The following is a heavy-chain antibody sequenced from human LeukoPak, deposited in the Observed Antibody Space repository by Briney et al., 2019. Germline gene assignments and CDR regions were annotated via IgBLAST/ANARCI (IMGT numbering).Heavy chain of an antibody. CDR2: IIPILGTT. Sequence: GASVKVSCKASGGTFSSHAISWVRQAPGQGLEWMGGIIPILGTTNYAQKFQGRVTIIADESTGTAYMVLSSLSSEDTAVYYFARTRDYYENSRYTLLQDWGQGTLVSVSS. D-gene: IGHD3-22*01. CDR3: ARTRDYYENSRYTLLQD. CDR1: GGTFSSHA. J-gene: IGHJ1*01. V-gene: IGHV1-69*01.